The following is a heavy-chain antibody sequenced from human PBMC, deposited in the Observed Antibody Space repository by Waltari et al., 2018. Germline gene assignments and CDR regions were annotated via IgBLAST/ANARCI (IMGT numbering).Heavy chain of an antibody. CDR1: GYIFTDSG. Sequence: QGQLVQSGAEMKKPGASVTVSCQASGYIFTDSGVTWGRQAPGQGLEWLGWISGFNGHTNYAQKLQDRVTMTTDTSTSTAYMELRTLTSDDTAVYFCARAARLWNAVLWHFDLWGRGTLVTVSS. D-gene: IGHD1-1*01. J-gene: IGHJ2*01. CDR2: ISGFNGHT. V-gene: IGHV1-18*01. CDR3: ARAARLWNAVLWHFDL.